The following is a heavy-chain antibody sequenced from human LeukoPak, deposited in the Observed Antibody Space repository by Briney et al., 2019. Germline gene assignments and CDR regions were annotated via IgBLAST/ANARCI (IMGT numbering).Heavy chain of an antibody. CDR1: GCTFSSYW. CDR3: AREGEYDYVWGSYRKDYYYYGMGV. J-gene: IGHJ6*04. V-gene: IGHV3-74*01. Sequence: GGSLRLSCAAAGCTFSSYWMHWVRQAPGKGLGLVSRINSDGSSTSYADSVKGRFTISRDNAKNTLYLQMNSLRAEDTAVYYCAREGEYDYVWGSYRKDYYYYGMGVWGKGTTVTVSS. CDR2: INSDGSST. D-gene: IGHD3-16*02.